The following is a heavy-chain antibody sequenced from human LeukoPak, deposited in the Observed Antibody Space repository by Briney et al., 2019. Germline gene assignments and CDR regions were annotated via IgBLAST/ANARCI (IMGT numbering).Heavy chain of an antibody. CDR1: GFIFSNGW. J-gene: IGHJ2*01. D-gene: IGHD1-26*01. V-gene: IGHV3-23*01. CDR2: ISGSGGST. Sequence: TGGSLRLSCAASGFIFSNGWMSWVRQAPGKGLEWVSAISGSGGSTYYADSVKGRFTISRDNSKNTLYLQMNSLRAEDTAVYYCAKDMGPPPPGNFDLWGRGTLVTVSS. CDR3: AKDMGPPPPGNFDL.